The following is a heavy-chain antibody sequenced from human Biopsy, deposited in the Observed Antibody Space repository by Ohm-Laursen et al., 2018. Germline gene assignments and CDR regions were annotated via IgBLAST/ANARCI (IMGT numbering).Heavy chain of an antibody. CDR2: FYGSGST. Sequence: SQTLSLTCTVSGASLSSHYWSWIRQPPGKGLEWLGYFYGSGSTYYNPSLKSRVTISVDPPKNQFSLKLNAVTAADTAVYYCAKGITVYGVVLPYYFDDWGQGTLVTVSS. CDR1: GASLSSHY. V-gene: IGHV4-59*11. J-gene: IGHJ4*02. CDR3: AKGITVYGVVLPYYFDD. D-gene: IGHD3-3*01.